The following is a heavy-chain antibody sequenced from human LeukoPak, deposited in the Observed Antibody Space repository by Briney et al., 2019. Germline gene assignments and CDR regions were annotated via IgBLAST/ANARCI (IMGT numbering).Heavy chain of an antibody. CDR3: ARDNWFDY. J-gene: IGHJ5*01. Sequence: GGSLRLSCAASGFTFSFYSMDWVRQAPGKGLEWVSHISTTSSTIYYADSVRGRFTISRDNAKNSLYLQMNGLRDDDTAVYYCARDNWFDYWGQGTLVTVSS. CDR2: ISTTSSTI. CDR1: GFTFSFYS. V-gene: IGHV3-48*02.